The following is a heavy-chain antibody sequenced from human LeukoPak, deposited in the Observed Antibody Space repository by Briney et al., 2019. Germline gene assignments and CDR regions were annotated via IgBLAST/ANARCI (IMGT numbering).Heavy chain of an antibody. CDR2: IYYSGST. J-gene: IGHJ4*02. D-gene: IGHD3-22*01. CDR1: GGSISSYY. CDR3: ARDPSPSGYGDS. V-gene: IGHV4-59*01. Sequence: SENLSLTCTVSGGSISSYYWSWIRQPPGKGLEWIGYIYYSGSTNYNPSLKSRVTISVDTSKNQFSLKLSSVTAADTAVYYCARDPSPSGYGDSWGQGTLVTVSS.